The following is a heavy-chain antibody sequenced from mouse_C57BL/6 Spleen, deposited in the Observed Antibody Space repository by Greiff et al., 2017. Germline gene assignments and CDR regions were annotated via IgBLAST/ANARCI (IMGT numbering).Heavy chain of an antibody. J-gene: IGHJ1*03. V-gene: IGHV8-12*01. D-gene: IGHD1-1*01. Sequence: QVTLKESGPGILQSSQTLSLTCSFSGFSLSTSGMGVSWIRQPSGKGLEWLAHIYWDDDKRYNPSLKSRLTISKDTSRNQVFLKITSVDTADTATYYCARTRYYYGSSGYFDVWGTGTTVTVSS. CDR1: GFSLSTSGMG. CDR2: IYWDDDK. CDR3: ARTRYYYGSSGYFDV.